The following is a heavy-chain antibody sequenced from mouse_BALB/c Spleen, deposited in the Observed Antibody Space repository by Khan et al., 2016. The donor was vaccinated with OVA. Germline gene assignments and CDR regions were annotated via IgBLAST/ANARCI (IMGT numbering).Heavy chain of an antibody. D-gene: IGHD1-2*01. V-gene: IGHV3-2*02. CDR3: ARTARIKY. CDR2: ISYSGST. CDR1: GYSITSGYG. J-gene: IGHJ2*01. Sequence: EVQRVEPGPGLVKPSQSLSFTCTVTGYSITSGYGWNWIRQFPGNKLEWIGYISYSGSTNYNPSLKSRISIIRDTSKNQFFLQLNSMTTEDKDTYYYARTARIKYWGQGTTLTVSS.